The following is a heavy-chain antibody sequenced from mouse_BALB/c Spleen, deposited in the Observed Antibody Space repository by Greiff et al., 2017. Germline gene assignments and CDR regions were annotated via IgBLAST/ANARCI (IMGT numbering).Heavy chain of an antibody. V-gene: IGHV1-7*01. CDR2: INPSTGYT. CDR3: ASHYYGRAMDY. D-gene: IGHD1-1*01. CDR1: GYTFTSYC. J-gene: IGHJ4*01. Sequence: VQLQESGAELAKPGASVKMSCKASGYTFTSYCMHWVKQRPGQGLEWIGYINPSTGYTEYNQKFKDKATLTADKSSSTAYMQLSSLTSEDSAVYYCASHYYGRAMDYWGQGTSVTVSS.